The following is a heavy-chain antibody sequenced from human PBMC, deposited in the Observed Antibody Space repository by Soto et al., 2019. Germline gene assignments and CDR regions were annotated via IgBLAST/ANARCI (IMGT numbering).Heavy chain of an antibody. D-gene: IGHD2-21*02. CDR3: ARDLAYCGGDCYRDTFGL. Sequence: GASVKVSCKASGYTFTNYGISWVRQAPGQGLEWMGWISGYNGNTNYAQKLQGRVTMTTDTSTSTAYMELRSLRSDDTAVYYCARDLAYCGGDCYRDTFGLWGQGTMVTVS. CDR2: ISGYNGNT. J-gene: IGHJ3*01. CDR1: GYTFTNYG. V-gene: IGHV1-18*01.